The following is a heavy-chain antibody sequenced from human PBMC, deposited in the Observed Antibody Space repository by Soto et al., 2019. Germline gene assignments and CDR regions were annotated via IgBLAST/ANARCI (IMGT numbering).Heavy chain of an antibody. D-gene: IGHD4-17*01. Sequence: ASVKVSCKASGYTFTSYDINWVRQATGQGLEWMGWMNPNSGNTGYAQRFQGRVTMTRNTSISTAYMELSSLRSEDTAVYYCARDKDTVTTFYYYYYYMDVWGKGTTVTVSS. CDR1: GYTFTSYD. V-gene: IGHV1-8*01. CDR2: MNPNSGNT. J-gene: IGHJ6*03. CDR3: ARDKDTVTTFYYYYYYMDV.